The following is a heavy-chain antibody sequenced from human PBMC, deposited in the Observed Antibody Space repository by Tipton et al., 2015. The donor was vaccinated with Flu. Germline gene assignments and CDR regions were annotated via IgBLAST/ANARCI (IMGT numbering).Heavy chain of an antibody. CDR3: ARGGGGTAYYMDV. J-gene: IGHJ6*03. D-gene: IGHD6-13*01. V-gene: IGHV3-9*01. CDR2: ISWNSGSI. Sequence: SLRLSCAASGFTFDDYAMHWVRQAPGKGLEWVSGISWNSGSIGYADSVKGRFTISRDNAKNSLYLQMNSLRAEDTAVYYCARGGGGTAYYMDVWGKGTTVAVSS. CDR1: GFTFDDYA.